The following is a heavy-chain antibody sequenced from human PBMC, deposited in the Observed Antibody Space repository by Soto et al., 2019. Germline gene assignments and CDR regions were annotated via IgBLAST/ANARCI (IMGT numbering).Heavy chain of an antibody. CDR2: ISSTSSTI. CDR1: GFTSSGYS. Sequence: EVQLVESGGGLVQPGGSLRLSCAASGFTSSGYSLNWVRQAPGKVLQWVSYISSTSSTIHYADAVKGRFTISRDNVKNSLFLQMISLRDEDTAVYYCARGPSWLDYWGQGALVTVSS. CDR3: ARGPSWLDY. D-gene: IGHD5-12*01. J-gene: IGHJ4*02. V-gene: IGHV3-48*02.